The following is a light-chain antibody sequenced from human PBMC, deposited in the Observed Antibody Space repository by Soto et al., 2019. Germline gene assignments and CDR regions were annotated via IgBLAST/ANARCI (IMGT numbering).Light chain of an antibody. CDR2: VDS. CDR3: QVWDTISDHYG. Sequence: SYELTQPPSVSVAPGQTARITCGGNNIESKSVHWYQQRPGQAPVLVIYVDSDRPSGIPDRFSASTSGNAAALTISRVEAGDEADYYGQVWDTISDHYGFGSETKVTGL. J-gene: IGLJ1*01. V-gene: IGLV3-21*02. CDR1: NIESKS.